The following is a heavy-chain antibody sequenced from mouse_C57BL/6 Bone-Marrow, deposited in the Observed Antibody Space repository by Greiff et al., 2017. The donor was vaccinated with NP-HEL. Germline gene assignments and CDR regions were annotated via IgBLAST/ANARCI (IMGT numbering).Heavy chain of an antibody. J-gene: IGHJ2*01. CDR2: IDPSASYT. Sequence: QVQLQQPGAELVMPGASVKLSCKASGYTFTSYWMHWVTQRPGQGLEWIGEIDPSASYTNYNQKFKGKSTLTVDKSSSTAYMQLSSLTSEDSAVYYCAKGGFDYWGQGTTLTVSS. CDR1: GYTFTSYW. CDR3: AKGGFDY. V-gene: IGHV1-69*01.